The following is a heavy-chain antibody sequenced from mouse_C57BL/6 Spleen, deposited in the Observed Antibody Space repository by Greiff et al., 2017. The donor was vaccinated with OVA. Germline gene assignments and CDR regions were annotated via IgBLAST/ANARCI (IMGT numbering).Heavy chain of an antibody. J-gene: IGHJ4*01. V-gene: IGHV1-81*01. Sequence: VKLQESGAELARPGASVKLSCKASGYTFTSYGISWVKQRTGQGLEWIGEIYPRSGNTYYNEKFKGKATLTADKSSSTAYMELRSLTSEDSAVYFCARAGGDYYAMDYWGQGTSVTVSS. CDR2: IYPRSGNT. CDR3: ARAGGDYYAMDY. CDR1: GYTFTSYG.